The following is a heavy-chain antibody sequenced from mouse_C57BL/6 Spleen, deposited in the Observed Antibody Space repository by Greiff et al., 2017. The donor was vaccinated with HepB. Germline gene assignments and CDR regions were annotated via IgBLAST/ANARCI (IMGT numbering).Heavy chain of an antibody. CDR2: INPGSGGT. CDR3: ARGEDDYDEGAYYFDY. CDR1: GYAFTNYL. V-gene: IGHV1-54*01. D-gene: IGHD2-4*01. J-gene: IGHJ2*01. Sequence: VQRVESGAELVRPGTSVKVSCKASGYAFTNYLIEWVKQRPGQGLEWIGVINPGSGGTNYNEKFKGKATLTADKSSSTAYMPLSSLTSEDSAVYFCARGEDDYDEGAYYFDYWGQGTTLTVSS.